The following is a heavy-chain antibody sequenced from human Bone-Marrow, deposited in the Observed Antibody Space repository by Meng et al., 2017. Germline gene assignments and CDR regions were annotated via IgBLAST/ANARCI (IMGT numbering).Heavy chain of an antibody. J-gene: IGHJ3*02. Sequence: GGSLRLSCAASGFTFSNCWMSWVRQAPGKGLEWVANIKQDGSEKYYVDSVKGRFTISRDNSKNTLYLQMNSLRAEDTAVYYCARCLQQLVGYDAFDIWGQGTMVTVSS. D-gene: IGHD6-13*01. CDR3: ARCLQQLVGYDAFDI. V-gene: IGHV3-7*01. CDR1: GFTFSNCW. CDR2: IKQDGSEK.